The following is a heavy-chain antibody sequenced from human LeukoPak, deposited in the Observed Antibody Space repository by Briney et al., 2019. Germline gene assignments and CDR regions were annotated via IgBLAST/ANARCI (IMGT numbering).Heavy chain of an antibody. D-gene: IGHD3-22*01. J-gene: IGHJ4*02. CDR2: INHSGST. Sequence: PSETLSLTCAVYGGSFSGYYWSWIRQPPGKGLEWIGEINHSGSTNYNPSLKSRVTISVDTSKNQFSLKLSSVTAADTAVYYCARGLSNYYDSSGYYHSDPHYFDYWGQGTLVTVSS. CDR1: GGSFSGYY. V-gene: IGHV4-34*01. CDR3: ARGLSNYYDSSGYYHSDPHYFDY.